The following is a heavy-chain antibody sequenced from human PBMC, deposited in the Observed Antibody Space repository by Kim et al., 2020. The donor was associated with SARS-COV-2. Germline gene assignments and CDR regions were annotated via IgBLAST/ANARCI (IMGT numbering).Heavy chain of an antibody. CDR2: IYYSGST. Sequence: SETLSLTCTVSGGSISRYYWSWIRQPPGKGLEWIGYIYYSGSTNYNSSLHSRVTISVDTSKNQFPLNLSSVTAADTAVYYCARESRSGGWLTGGYSFYGLEVWGQGTTVTVSS. V-gene: IGHV4-59*01. J-gene: IGHJ6*02. D-gene: IGHD2-15*01. CDR1: GGSISRYY. CDR3: ARESRSGGWLTGGYSFYGLEV.